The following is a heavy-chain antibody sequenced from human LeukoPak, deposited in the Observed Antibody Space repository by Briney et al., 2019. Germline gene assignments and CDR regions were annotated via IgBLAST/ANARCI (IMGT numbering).Heavy chain of an antibody. V-gene: IGHV5-51*01. Sequence: GESLKISCKGSGYSFTSYWIGWVRQMPGKGLEWMGIIYPGDSDTRYSPSSQGQVTISADKSISTAYLQWSSLKASDTAMYYCARMGIVVVPAALSDYWGQGTLVTVSS. CDR3: ARMGIVVVPAALSDY. J-gene: IGHJ4*02. D-gene: IGHD2-2*03. CDR2: IYPGDSDT. CDR1: GYSFTSYW.